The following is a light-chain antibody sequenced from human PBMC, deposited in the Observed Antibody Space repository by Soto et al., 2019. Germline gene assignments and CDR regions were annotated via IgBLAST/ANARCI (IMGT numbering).Light chain of an antibody. CDR1: QNILYSSNNKNY. CDR3: QQSYSTPNT. CDR2: WAS. J-gene: IGKJ5*01. V-gene: IGKV4-1*01. Sequence: DIVMTQSPDSLAVSLGERATIDCKSSQNILYSSNNKNYLAWYQQKPGQPPKLLIYWASTRESGVPDRFSGSGSETDFTLTISSLQAEDFATYYCQQSYSTPNTFGQGTRLEIK.